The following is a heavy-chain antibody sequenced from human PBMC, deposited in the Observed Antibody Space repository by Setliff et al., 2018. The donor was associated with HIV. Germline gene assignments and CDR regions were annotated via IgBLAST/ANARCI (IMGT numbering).Heavy chain of an antibody. V-gene: IGHV4-38-2*01. CDR1: GYSISSGYY. CDR2: IYHSGST. Sequence: TSETLSLTCAVSGYSISSGYYWGWIRQPPGKGLEWIGSIYHSGSTYYNPSLKSRVTISVDTSKNQFSLKLSPVTAADTAVYYCARRRGDVVVPAAIDYYYGMDVWGQGTTVTVSS. CDR3: ARRRGDVVVPAAIDYYYGMDV. J-gene: IGHJ6*02. D-gene: IGHD2-2*01.